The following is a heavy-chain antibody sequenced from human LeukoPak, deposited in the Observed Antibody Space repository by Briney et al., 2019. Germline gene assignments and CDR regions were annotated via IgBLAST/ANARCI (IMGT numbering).Heavy chain of an antibody. Sequence: SVKVSCKASGYTFPHYFISWVEQAPGQGVEWVGWISAYNGNTEYAQKFQGRVTMIRDTSASTAYMELRSLRSDDTAVYYCARDQRDGSGRSRSNYYFDYWGQGTLDSVSS. CDR3: ARDQRDGSGRSRSNYYFDY. CDR1: GYTFPHYF. CDR2: ISAYNGNT. D-gene: IGHD1-26*01. V-gene: IGHV1-18*01. J-gene: IGHJ4*02.